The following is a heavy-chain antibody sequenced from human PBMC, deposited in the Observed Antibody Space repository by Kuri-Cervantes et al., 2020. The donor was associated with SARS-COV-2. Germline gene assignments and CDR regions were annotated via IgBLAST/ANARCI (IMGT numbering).Heavy chain of an antibody. D-gene: IGHD3-3*01. Sequence: ASVKVSCKASGYTFTSYGISWVRQAPGQGLEWMGWISAYNGNTNYAQKLQGRVTMTTDTSTSTAYMELRSLRSDDTAVYYCARTSHYDFWSGHFIDYYYYMDVWGKGTTVTVSS. CDR1: GYTFTSYG. CDR2: ISAYNGNT. V-gene: IGHV1-18*01. CDR3: ARTSHYDFWSGHFIDYYYYMDV. J-gene: IGHJ6*03.